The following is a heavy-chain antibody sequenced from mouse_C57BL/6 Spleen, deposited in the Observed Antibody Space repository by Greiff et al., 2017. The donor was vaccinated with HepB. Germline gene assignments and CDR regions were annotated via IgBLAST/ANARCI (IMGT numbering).Heavy chain of an antibody. CDR3: ARYYYGSSPDWFAY. CDR1: GYTFTSYW. CDR2: IHPNSGST. V-gene: IGHV1-64*01. D-gene: IGHD1-1*01. Sequence: QVQLQQSGAELVKPGASVKLSCKASGYTFTSYWMHWVKQRPGQGLEWIGMIHPNSGSTNYNEKFKSKATLTVDKSSSTAYMQLSSLTSEDSAVYYCARYYYGSSPDWFAYWGQGTLVTVSA. J-gene: IGHJ3*01.